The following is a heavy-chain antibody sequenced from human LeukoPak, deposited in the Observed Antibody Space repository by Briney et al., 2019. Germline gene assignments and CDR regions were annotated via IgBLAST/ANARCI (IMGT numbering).Heavy chain of an antibody. CDR3: AGGMVRGVITTSDRGNWFDP. CDR1: GGCLRSGDYL. V-gene: IGHV4-30-4*01. CDR2: IYYSRST. J-gene: IGHJ5*02. D-gene: IGHD3-10*01. Sequence: SQTQALICTFSGGCLRSGDYLWRSVRQPPGKGLEWIGSIYYSRSTYYNPSLKSRVTISVDTSKNQFTLKLSSVSAAATAVYYCAGGMVRGVITTSDRGNWFDPWGQGTLVTVSS.